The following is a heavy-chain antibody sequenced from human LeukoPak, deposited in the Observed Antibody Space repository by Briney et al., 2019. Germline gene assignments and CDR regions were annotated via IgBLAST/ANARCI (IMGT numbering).Heavy chain of an antibody. Sequence: PSQTLSLTCTVSGGSISSGSYYWSWIRQPAGKGLEWIGRIYTSGSTNYNSSLKSRVTISVDTSKNQFSLKLSSVTAADTAMYYCARGHMITFGGVSPGFDYWGQGTLVTVSS. CDR3: ARGHMITFGGVSPGFDY. CDR1: GGSISSGSYY. J-gene: IGHJ4*02. D-gene: IGHD3-16*01. CDR2: IYTSGST. V-gene: IGHV4-61*02.